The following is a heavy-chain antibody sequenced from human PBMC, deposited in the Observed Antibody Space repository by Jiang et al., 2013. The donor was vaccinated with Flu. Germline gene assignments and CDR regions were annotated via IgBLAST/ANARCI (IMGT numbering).Heavy chain of an antibody. CDR2: DDDE. CDR3: ARTSGSRAEYFQN. Sequence: DDDEFYSTSLKTRLTISKDTSKNQVVLTMTNMDPVDTATYYCARTSGSRAEYFQNWGQGTLVTVSS. V-gene: IGHV2-70*04. J-gene: IGHJ1*01. D-gene: IGHD1-26*01.